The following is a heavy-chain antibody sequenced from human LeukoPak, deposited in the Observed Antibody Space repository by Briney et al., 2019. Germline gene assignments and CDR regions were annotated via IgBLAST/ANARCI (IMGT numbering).Heavy chain of an antibody. J-gene: IGHJ5*02. CDR1: GGSFSGYY. CDR2: IYDSGST. V-gene: IGHV4-34*01. D-gene: IGHD3-16*01. Sequence: SETLSLTCAVYGGSFSGYYWSWVRQPPGKGLEWIGSIYDSGSTYYNPSLKSRVTISVDTSKNQFSLKLNSVTAADTAVYYCARHYGPWGQGTLVTVSS. CDR3: ARHYGP.